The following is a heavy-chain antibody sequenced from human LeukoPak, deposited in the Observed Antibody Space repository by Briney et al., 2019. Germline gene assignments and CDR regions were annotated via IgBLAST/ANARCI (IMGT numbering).Heavy chain of an antibody. Sequence: PGRSLRLSCAASGFTFSSYDIHWVRQAPGKGLEWVAVLSYDGSNKYYADSVKGRFTISRDSSKNTVYLQMNSLRAEDTALHYCAKRRILRGVIMDYYFDDWGQGTLVTVSS. V-gene: IGHV3-30*18. J-gene: IGHJ4*02. D-gene: IGHD3-10*01. CDR2: LSYDGSNK. CDR3: AKRRILRGVIMDYYFDD. CDR1: GFTFSSYD.